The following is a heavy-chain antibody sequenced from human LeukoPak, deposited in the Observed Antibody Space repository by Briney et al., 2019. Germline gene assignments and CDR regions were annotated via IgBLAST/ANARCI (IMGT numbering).Heavy chain of an antibody. CDR2: INPSGGST. V-gene: IGHV1-46*01. CDR3: ARDRGSYYGSGSYSYYYGMDV. J-gene: IGHJ6*02. CDR1: GYTFTSYY. Sequence: GASAKVSCKASGYTFTSYYMHWVRQAPGQGLEWMGIINPSGGSTSYAQKFQGRVTMTRDTSTSTAYMELRSLRSDDTAVYYCARDRGSYYGSGSYSYYYGMDVWGQGTTVTVSS. D-gene: IGHD3-10*01.